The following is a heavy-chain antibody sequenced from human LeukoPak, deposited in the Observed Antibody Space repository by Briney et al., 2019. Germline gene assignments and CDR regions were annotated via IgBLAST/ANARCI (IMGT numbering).Heavy chain of an antibody. CDR2: IYSGGST. Sequence: PGGSLRLSCAASGFTVSSNYMSWVRQAPGKGLEWVSVIYSGGSTYYADSVKGRFTISRDNSKNTLYLQMNSLRAEDTAVYYCARGRGYSGYDFVYSYYMDVWGKGTTVTVSS. V-gene: IGHV3-53*01. CDR1: GFTVSSNY. CDR3: ARGRGYSGYDFVYSYYMDV. J-gene: IGHJ6*03. D-gene: IGHD5-12*01.